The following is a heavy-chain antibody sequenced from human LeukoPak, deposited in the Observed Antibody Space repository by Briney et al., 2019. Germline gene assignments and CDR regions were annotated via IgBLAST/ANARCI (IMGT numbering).Heavy chain of an antibody. J-gene: IGHJ4*02. V-gene: IGHV3-30*18. CDR2: ISSDGSNK. CDR3: VKGKFGFDS. Sequence: PGGSLRLSCAASGFIFNNYGMHWVRQAPGKGLEWVAAISSDGSNKYYADSVKGRFTISRDNSKNTVALRMNSLRPEDTAVYYCVKGKFGFDSWGQGTLVTVSS. CDR1: GFIFNNYG. D-gene: IGHD3-10*01.